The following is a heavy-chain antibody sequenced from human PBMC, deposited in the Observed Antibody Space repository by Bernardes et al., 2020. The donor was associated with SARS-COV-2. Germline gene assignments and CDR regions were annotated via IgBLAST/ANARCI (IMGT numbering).Heavy chain of an antibody. V-gene: IGHV3-48*02. D-gene: IGHD2-21*01. Sequence: GGSLRLSCAASGFSFSDHYMDWVRQAPGKGLEWVSYITTGSSAMYYADSVKGRFTISRDNAKNLLYLEMNGLRDDDTGLYYCARDGGYSDVDFDYWGQGTLVTVSS. J-gene: IGHJ4*02. CDR1: GFSFSDHY. CDR2: ITTGSSAM. CDR3: ARDGGYSDVDFDY.